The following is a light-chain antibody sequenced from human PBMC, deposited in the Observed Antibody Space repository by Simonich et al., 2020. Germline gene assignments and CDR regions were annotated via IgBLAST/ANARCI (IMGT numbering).Light chain of an antibody. J-gene: IGLJ2*01. CDR2: DVI. V-gene: IGLV2-14*01. Sequence: QSALTQPASVSGSPGQSITISCTGTSSDVGGYNYVSWYQQHPGKAPKLMIYDVIKRPSGVSNRFSGSKSANTASLTISGLQAEDEADYYCSSYTSSSTFVVFGGGTKLTVL. CDR3: SSYTSSSTFVV. CDR1: SSDVGGYNY.